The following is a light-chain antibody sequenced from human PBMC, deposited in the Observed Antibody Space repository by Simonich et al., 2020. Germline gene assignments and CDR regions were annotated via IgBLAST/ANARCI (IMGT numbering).Light chain of an antibody. J-gene: IGKJ2*01. CDR1: QSVLYSSNNKNY. V-gene: IGKV4-1*01. Sequence: DIVMTQSPDSLAVSLGERATINCKSSQSVLYSSNNKNYLAWYQQKPGQPPKLIIYWSSTRESGVPERFSGSGSGTDFTRTISSLQAEDVAVYYCQQYYSTPYTFGQGTKLEIK. CDR3: QQYYSTPYT. CDR2: WSS.